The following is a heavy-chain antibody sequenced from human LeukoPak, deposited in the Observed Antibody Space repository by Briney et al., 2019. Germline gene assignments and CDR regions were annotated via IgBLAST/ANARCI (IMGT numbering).Heavy chain of an antibody. D-gene: IGHD1-14*01. CDR3: ASVLGSRNAFYI. CDR2: IYRGGSP. V-gene: IGHV3-53*03. Sequence: GGSLRLSCAAWGFSVRHNYMRWVRQPPGKGLEWVSVIYRGGSPYYADSVKGRFTISRYNSKNTMYLQVNSLRAEDTAVYLCASVLGSRNAFYIWGQGKMVTVSS. J-gene: IGHJ3*02. CDR1: GFSVRHNY.